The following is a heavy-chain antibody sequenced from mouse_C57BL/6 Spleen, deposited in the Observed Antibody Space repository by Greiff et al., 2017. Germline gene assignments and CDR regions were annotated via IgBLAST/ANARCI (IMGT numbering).Heavy chain of an antibody. CDR1: GYTFTSYG. Sequence: QVQLQQSGAELARPGASVKLSCKASGYTFTSYGISWVKQRTGQGLEWIGEIYPRSGNTYYNEKFKGKATLTVDTSSSTAYMQLSSLTSEDSAVYYCASIYYDYDGRGYFDYWGQGTTLTVSS. D-gene: IGHD2-4*01. V-gene: IGHV1-81*01. J-gene: IGHJ2*01. CDR3: ASIYYDYDGRGYFDY. CDR2: IYPRSGNT.